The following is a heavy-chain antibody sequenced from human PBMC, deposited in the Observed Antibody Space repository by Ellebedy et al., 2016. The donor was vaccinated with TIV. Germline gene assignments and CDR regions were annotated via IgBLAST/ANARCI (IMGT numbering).Heavy chain of an antibody. J-gene: IGHJ3*01. CDR1: GGSVSRRSSY. Sequence: SETLSLTXTVSGGSVSRRSSYWSWIRQSPGKGLEWIGYIYSSGSTKYNPSLKSRLTISADTSKKHFSLKLNSATAADTAMYYCTYGINSDAFDVWGHGTMVTVSS. CDR3: TYGINSDAFDV. CDR2: IYSSGST. D-gene: IGHD4-23*01. V-gene: IGHV4-61*03.